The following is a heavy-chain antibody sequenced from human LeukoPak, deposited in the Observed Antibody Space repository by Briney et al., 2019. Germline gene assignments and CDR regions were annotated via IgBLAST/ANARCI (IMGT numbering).Heavy chain of an antibody. J-gene: IGHJ5*02. CDR2: MNPNSGNT. V-gene: IGHV1-8*03. D-gene: IGHD3-10*01. CDR3: ARGITMIRGLIIGWFDP. CDR1: GYTFTSYD. Sequence: GSVKVSCKASGYTFTSYDINWVRQATGQGLEWMGWMNPNSGNTGYAQKFQGRVTITRNTSMSTAYMELSSLRSEDTAVYYCARGITMIRGLIIGWFDPWGQGTLVTVSS.